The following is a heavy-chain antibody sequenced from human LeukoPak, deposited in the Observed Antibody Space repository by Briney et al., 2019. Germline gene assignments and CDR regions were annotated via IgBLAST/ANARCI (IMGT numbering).Heavy chain of an antibody. J-gene: IGHJ5*02. CDR3: ARQSWQYYGPPYNWFDP. D-gene: IGHD3-10*01. CDR2: INHSGST. Sequence: SQTLSRTCAVYGGSFSGYYWSWIRQSPGNGLYWIGEINHSGSTNYNPSLKSRVTISVDTSKNQFSLKLTSVTAADTAMYYCARQSWQYYGPPYNWFDPWGQGILLTVSS. V-gene: IGHV4-34*01. CDR1: GGSFSGYY.